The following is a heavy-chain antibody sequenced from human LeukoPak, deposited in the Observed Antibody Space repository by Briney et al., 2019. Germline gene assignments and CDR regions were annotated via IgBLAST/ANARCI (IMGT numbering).Heavy chain of an antibody. CDR2: INPNSGGT. CDR1: GYTFTGYY. V-gene: IGHV1-2*02. CDR3: ARDRLLWFAEFSYFDY. D-gene: IGHD3-10*01. Sequence: ASVKVSCKASGYTFTGYYMHWVRQAPGQGLEWMGCINPNSGGTNYAQKFQGRVTMTRDTSISTAYMELSRLRSDDTAVYYCARDRLLWFAEFSYFDYWGQGTLVTVSS. J-gene: IGHJ4*02.